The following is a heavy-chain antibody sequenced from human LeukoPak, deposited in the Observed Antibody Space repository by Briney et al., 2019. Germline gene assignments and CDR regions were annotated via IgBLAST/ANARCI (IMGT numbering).Heavy chain of an antibody. V-gene: IGHV1-18*01. CDR1: GYTFTSYG. CDR2: ISAYNGNT. CDR3: ARDSSKFMSRSFDDYYYYGMDV. D-gene: IGHD3-9*01. Sequence: ASVKVSCKASGYTFTSYGISWVRHAPGQGLEWMGWISAYNGNTNYAQKLQGRVTMTTDTSTSTAYMELRSLRSDDTAVYYCARDSSKFMSRSFDDYYYYGMDVWGQGTTVTVSS. J-gene: IGHJ6*02.